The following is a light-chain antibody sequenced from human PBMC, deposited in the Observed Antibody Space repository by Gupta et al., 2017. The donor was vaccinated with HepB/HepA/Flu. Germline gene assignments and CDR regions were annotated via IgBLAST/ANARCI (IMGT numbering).Light chain of an antibody. Sequence: QSALTQPRSVSGSPGQSVTISCTGTSRDVGYYNYVSWYQQHPGQAPKLIIYDLTKRPAGVPDRFSGSKSGNTASLTISGLQAEDEADYYCCSYSATYSFELFGGGTKLTVL. CDR2: DLT. CDR1: SRDVGYYNY. J-gene: IGLJ2*01. CDR3: CSYSATYSFEL. V-gene: IGLV2-11*01.